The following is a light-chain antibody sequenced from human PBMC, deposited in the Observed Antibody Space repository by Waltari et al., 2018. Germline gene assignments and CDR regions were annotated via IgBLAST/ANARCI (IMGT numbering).Light chain of an antibody. CDR3: QQFESAPRT. V-gene: IGKV3-20*01. CDR2: AAS. CDR1: QSLTVNY. J-gene: IGKJ1*01. Sequence: EIVLTQSPDILSLSPGDTATLSCRASQSLTVNYLAWYQQKPVHSPRLLIYAASSRDTGVPDRFSGSGSGAHFTLAISRLEPEDFAVYYCQQFESAPRTFGQGTKVEIK.